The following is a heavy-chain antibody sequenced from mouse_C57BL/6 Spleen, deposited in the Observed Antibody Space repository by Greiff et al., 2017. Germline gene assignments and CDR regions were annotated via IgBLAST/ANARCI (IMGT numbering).Heavy chain of an antibody. J-gene: IGHJ4*01. Sequence: EVKVVESGGGLVQSGRSLRLSCATSGFTFSDFYMEWVRQAPGKGLEWIAASRNKANDYTTEYSASVKGRFIVSRDTSQSILYLQMNALRAEDTAIYYCARDGYYVGAMDYWGQGTSVTVSS. CDR3: ARDGYYVGAMDY. V-gene: IGHV7-1*01. D-gene: IGHD1-1*01. CDR1: GFTFSDFY. CDR2: SRNKANDYTT.